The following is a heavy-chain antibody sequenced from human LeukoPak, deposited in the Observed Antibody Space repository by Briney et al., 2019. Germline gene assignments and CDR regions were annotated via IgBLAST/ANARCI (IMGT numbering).Heavy chain of an antibody. CDR3: ARGERVRYSYGYARYYFDY. CDR2: IYYSGST. D-gene: IGHD5-18*01. J-gene: IGHJ4*02. V-gene: IGHV4-59*08. CDR1: GGSISSYY. Sequence: KASETLSLTCTVSGGSISSYYWSWIRQPPGKGLEWIGYIYYSGSTYYNPSLKSRVTISVDTSKNQFSLKLSSVTAADTAVYYCARGERVRYSYGYARYYFDYWGQGTLVTVSS.